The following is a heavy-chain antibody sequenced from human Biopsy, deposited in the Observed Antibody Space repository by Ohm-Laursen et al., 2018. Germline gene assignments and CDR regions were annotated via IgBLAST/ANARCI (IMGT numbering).Heavy chain of an antibody. D-gene: IGHD4-11*01. CDR1: GDSVTKYY. V-gene: IGHV4-59*02. J-gene: IGHJ6*02. Sequence: TLSLTCSVSGDSVTKYYWSWIRQPPGKGLEWIGNIFYSVLTNYTPSLQSRVSISVDTSRNQVSLTLSSVTAADTAVYYCARDSGILNYGNFKYYHYYGMDVWGQGTKVTVSS. CDR2: IFYSVLT. CDR3: ARDSGILNYGNFKYYHYYGMDV.